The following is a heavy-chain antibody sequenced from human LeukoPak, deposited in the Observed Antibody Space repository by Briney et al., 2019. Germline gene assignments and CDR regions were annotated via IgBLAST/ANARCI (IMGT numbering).Heavy chain of an antibody. Sequence: ASVKVSCKASGYTFTSYGISWVRQAPGQGLEWMGWISAYNGNTNYAQKFQGRVTMTRDTSISTAYMELSRLRSDDTAVYYCARGCSSTSCYTNWFDPWGQGTLVTVSS. CDR3: ARGCSSTSCYTNWFDP. CDR1: GYTFTSYG. V-gene: IGHV1-18*01. J-gene: IGHJ5*02. CDR2: ISAYNGNT. D-gene: IGHD2-2*01.